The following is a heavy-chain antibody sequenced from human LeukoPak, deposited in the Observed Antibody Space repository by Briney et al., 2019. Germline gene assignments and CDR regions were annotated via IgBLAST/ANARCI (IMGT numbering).Heavy chain of an antibody. D-gene: IGHD1-26*01. V-gene: IGHV3-9*01. J-gene: IGHJ4*02. CDR2: ISWNSGSI. Sequence: GGSLRLSCAASGFTFDDYAMHWVRQAPGKGLEWVSGISWNSGSIGCADSVKGRFTISRDNSKNTLYLQMNSLRVEDSAVYYCARDHSTTGTYPADYWGQGTLVTVSS. CDR3: ARDHSTTGTYPADY. CDR1: GFTFDDYA.